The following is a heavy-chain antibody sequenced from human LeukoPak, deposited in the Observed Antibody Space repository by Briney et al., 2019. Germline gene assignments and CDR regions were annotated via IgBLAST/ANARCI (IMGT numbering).Heavy chain of an antibody. V-gene: IGHV4-34*01. CDR2: INHSGST. D-gene: IGHD6-19*01. J-gene: IGHJ3*02. CDR3: ARASVVRGWNDAFDI. Sequence: SETLSLTCGVYGGSFSDYYWSWIRQPPGKGLEWIGKINHSGSTNYNPSLKSRVTISVDASKNQFSLKLSSVTAADTAVYYCARASVVRGWNDAFDIWGQGTMVTVSS. CDR1: GGSFSDYY.